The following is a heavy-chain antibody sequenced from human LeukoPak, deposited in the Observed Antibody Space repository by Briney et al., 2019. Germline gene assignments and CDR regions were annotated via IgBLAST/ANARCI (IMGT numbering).Heavy chain of an antibody. Sequence: ASVKVSCKVSGYTLTELSMHWVRQAPGKGLEWMGGFDPEDGETIYAQKFQGRVTMTEDTSTDTAYMELRSLRSDDTAVYYCARDEDFWSGPIPFDPWGQGTLVTVSS. CDR1: GYTLTELS. J-gene: IGHJ5*02. CDR3: ARDEDFWSGPIPFDP. D-gene: IGHD3-3*01. CDR2: FDPEDGET. V-gene: IGHV1-24*01.